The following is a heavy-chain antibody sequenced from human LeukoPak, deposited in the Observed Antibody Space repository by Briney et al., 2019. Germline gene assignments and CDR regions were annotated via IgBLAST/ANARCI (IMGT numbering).Heavy chain of an antibody. Sequence: GGSLRLSCGVSGFTFSSYWMNWVRQAPGKGLEWVASIKYDAGEKSYVDSVKGRFTISRDNSKNTLYLQMNSLRAEDTAVYYCAKGRVELRYYYYYMDVWGKGTTVTVSS. CDR1: GFTFSSYW. J-gene: IGHJ6*03. V-gene: IGHV3-7*03. CDR2: IKYDAGEK. CDR3: AKGRVELRYYYYYMDV. D-gene: IGHD1-7*01.